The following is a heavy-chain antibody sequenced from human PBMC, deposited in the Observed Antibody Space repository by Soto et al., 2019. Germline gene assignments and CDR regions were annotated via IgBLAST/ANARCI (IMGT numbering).Heavy chain of an antibody. D-gene: IGHD6-19*01. CDR3: ARSSSGPPTDAFDI. Sequence: QVQLVQSGDEVKKPGASVKVSCKASDYTFTNYGISWVRQAPGQGLEWMGWISAYNGNTNYAQKLQGRVTMTTDTSTSTAYMELRSLRSDDTAVYYCARSSSGPPTDAFDIWGQGTMVTVSS. J-gene: IGHJ3*02. CDR2: ISAYNGNT. CDR1: DYTFTNYG. V-gene: IGHV1-18*01.